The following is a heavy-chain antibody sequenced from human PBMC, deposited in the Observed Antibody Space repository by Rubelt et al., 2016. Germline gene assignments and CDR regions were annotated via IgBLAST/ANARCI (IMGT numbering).Heavy chain of an antibody. CDR3: AISGHGSEGVLPRDH. Sequence: QVQLQESGPGLVKPSQTLSLTCTVSGASISSSGYYWSWIRQHPGKGLEWIGYIYYSRSTYYNPSLESRVTISVDMSKNQFSRKLSSMTVADTAVDYGAISGHGSEGVLPRDHWGQGTLVTVSS. V-gene: IGHV4-31*03. CDR2: IYYSRST. CDR1: GASISSSGYY. J-gene: IGHJ4*02. D-gene: IGHD2-8*01.